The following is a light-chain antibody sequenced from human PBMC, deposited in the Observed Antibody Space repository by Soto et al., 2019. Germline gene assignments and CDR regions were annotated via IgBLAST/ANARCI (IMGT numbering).Light chain of an antibody. CDR2: TAS. CDR3: QQSYTPPHT. V-gene: IGKV1-39*01. Sequence: DIQMTQSPPSLSASVGDKVTITCRPSQSISHFLNWYQQQPGKPPKLLIYTASSLQSGVPSRFSGRISGTHFTLSVSSLQPEDSATYFCQQSYTPPHTFGQGTKLEIK. CDR1: QSISHF. J-gene: IGKJ2*01.